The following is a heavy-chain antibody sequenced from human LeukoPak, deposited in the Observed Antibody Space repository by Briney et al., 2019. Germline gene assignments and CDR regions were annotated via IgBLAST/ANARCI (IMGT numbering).Heavy chain of an antibody. D-gene: IGHD5-24*01. J-gene: IGHJ4*02. Sequence: ASVKVSCKASRYTFTSYYMHWVRQAPGQGLEWMGIINPSGGSTSYAQKFQGRVTMTRDTSTSTVYMELSSLRSEDTAVYYCAREGGIEMATILWGQGTLVTVSS. CDR3: AREGGIEMATIL. CDR1: RYTFTSYY. CDR2: INPSGGST. V-gene: IGHV1-46*01.